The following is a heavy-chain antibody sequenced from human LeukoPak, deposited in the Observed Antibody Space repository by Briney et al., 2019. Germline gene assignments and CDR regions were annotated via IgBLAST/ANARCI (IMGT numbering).Heavy chain of an antibody. V-gene: IGHV5-51*01. CDR1: GYSFTDYW. J-gene: IGHJ5*02. CDR3: ARHLRLWQNWFDP. Sequence: GESLKISCKGSGYSFTDYWIGWVGQMPGKGRRGMGIIYPGDSDTRSTPSFQGPVTISADKYISTAYLQWSSLKASDTAMYYCARHLRLWQNWFDPWGQGTLVTVSS. CDR2: IYPGDSDT. D-gene: IGHD5-18*01.